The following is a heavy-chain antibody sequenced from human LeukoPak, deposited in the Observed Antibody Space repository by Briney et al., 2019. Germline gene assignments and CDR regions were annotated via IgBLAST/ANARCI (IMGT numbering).Heavy chain of an antibody. Sequence: GASVKVSCKASGGTFSSYAISWVRQAPGQGLEWMGRIIPILGIANYAQKFQGRVTITADKSTSTAYMELSSLRSEDTAVYYCAKGWWFGELFFDYWGQGTLVTVSS. V-gene: IGHV1-69*04. CDR2: IIPILGIA. CDR1: GGTFSSYA. J-gene: IGHJ4*02. CDR3: AKGWWFGELFFDY. D-gene: IGHD3-10*01.